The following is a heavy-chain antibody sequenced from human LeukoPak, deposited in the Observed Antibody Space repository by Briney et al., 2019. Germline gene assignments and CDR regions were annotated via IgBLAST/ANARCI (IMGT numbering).Heavy chain of an antibody. CDR3: AKRGGRYCSGGSCYSGYYMDV. CDR2: ISGTGGSI. V-gene: IGHV3-23*01. D-gene: IGHD2-15*01. J-gene: IGHJ6*03. Sequence: GGTLRLSCAASGFTFSSYGMSWVRQAPGKGLEWISAISGTGGSIYYADSVKGRFTISRDISKNTLYLQMNSLRAEDTAVYYCAKRGGRYCSGGSCYSGYYMDVWGKGTTVTISS. CDR1: GFTFSSYG.